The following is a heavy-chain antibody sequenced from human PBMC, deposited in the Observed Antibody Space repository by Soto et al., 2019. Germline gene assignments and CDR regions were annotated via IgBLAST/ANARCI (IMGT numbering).Heavy chain of an antibody. D-gene: IGHD3-10*01. Sequence: PSETLSLTCAVYGGSFSCYYWSWIRQPPGKGLEWIGEINHSGSTNYNPSLKSTAYMELSSLRSEDTAVYYCARDPRARFAPDYYYGMDVWGQGTTVTVSS. V-gene: IGHV4-34*04. CDR1: GGSFSCYY. CDR2: INHSGST. J-gene: IGHJ6*02. CDR3: YYYGMDV.